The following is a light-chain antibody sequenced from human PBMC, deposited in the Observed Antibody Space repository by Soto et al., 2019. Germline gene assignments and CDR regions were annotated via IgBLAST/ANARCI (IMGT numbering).Light chain of an antibody. CDR3: QQYGGLPT. J-gene: IGKJ1*01. CDR1: QSISRY. CDR2: GAS. Sequence: EIVLTQSPGTLSLSPGERATLSCRASQSISRYLAWYQQKPGQGPRLLIYGASTRATGIPARFSGSGSGTEFTLTISSLQSEDFAVYYCQQYGGLPTFGQGTKVDI. V-gene: IGKV3-15*01.